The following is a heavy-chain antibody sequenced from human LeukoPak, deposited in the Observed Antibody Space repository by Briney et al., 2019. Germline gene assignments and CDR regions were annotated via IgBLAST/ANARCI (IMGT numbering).Heavy chain of an antibody. V-gene: IGHV3-9*01. J-gene: IGHJ4*02. CDR3: AKAQSLGELSLHFDY. D-gene: IGHD3-16*02. CDR2: ISWNSGSI. CDR1: GFTFDDYA. Sequence: GRSLRLSCAASGFTFDDYAMRWVRQAPGKGLEWVSGISWNSGSIGYADSVKGRFTISRDNAKNSLYLQMNSLRAEDTALYYCAKAQSLGELSLHFDYWGQGTLVTVSS.